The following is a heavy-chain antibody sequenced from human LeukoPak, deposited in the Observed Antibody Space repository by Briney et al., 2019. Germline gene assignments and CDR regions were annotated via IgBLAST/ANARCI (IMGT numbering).Heavy chain of an antibody. CDR3: ARWEGGSCDDFDY. V-gene: IGHV4-34*01. CDR2: INHSGST. CDR1: GGSFSGYY. Sequence: PSETLSLTCAVYGGSFSGYYWCWIRQPPGKGLEWIGEINHSGSTNYNPSLKSRVTISVYTSKNQFSLKLSSVTAADTAVYYCARWEGGSCDDFDYWGRGTLFTVSS. D-gene: IGHD1-26*01. J-gene: IGHJ4*02.